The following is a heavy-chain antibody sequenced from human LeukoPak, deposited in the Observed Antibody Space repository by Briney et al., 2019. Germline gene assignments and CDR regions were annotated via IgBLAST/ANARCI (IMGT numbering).Heavy chain of an antibody. D-gene: IGHD6-13*01. CDR3: ARGGPYSSSWYYFDY. Sequence: GGSLRLSCAVSGFTFSSYWMSWVRQAPGKGLEWVANIKQDGSEKYYVDSVKGRFTISRDNAKSSLYLQMNSLRAEDTAVYYCARGGPYSSSWYYFDYWGQGTLVTVSS. CDR2: IKQDGSEK. CDR1: GFTFSSYW. J-gene: IGHJ4*02. V-gene: IGHV3-7*01.